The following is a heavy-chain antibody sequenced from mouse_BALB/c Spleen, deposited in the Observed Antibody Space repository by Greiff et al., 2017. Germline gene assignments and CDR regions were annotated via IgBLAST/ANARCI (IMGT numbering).Heavy chain of an antibody. CDR1: GFTFSSFG. D-gene: IGHD2-3*01. J-gene: IGHJ4*01. Sequence: EVMLVESGGGLVQPGGSRKLSCAASGFTFSSFGMHWVRQAPEKGLEWVAYISSGSSTIYYADTVKGRFTISRDNPKNTLFLQMTSLRSEDTAMYYCAREGIYDGYYYAMDYWGQGTSVTVSS. CDR3: AREGIYDGYYYAMDY. V-gene: IGHV5-17*02. CDR2: ISSGSSTI.